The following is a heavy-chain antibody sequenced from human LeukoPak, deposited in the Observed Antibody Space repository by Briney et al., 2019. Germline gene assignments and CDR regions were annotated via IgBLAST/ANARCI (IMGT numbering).Heavy chain of an antibody. CDR1: GFTFSSYS. CDR2: ISSSSSYI. J-gene: IGHJ4*02. Sequence: AGGSLRLSCAASGFTFSSYSMNWVRQAPGKGLEWVSSISSSSSYIYYADSVKGRFTISRDNAKNSLYLQMNSLRAEDTAVYYCARDHQNYYGSGSYLGGVDYWGQGTLVTVSS. V-gene: IGHV3-21*04. CDR3: ARDHQNYYGSGSYLGGVDY. D-gene: IGHD3-10*01.